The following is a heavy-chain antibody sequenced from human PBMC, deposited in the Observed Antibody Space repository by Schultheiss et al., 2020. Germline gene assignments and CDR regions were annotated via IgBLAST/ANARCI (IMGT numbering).Heavy chain of an antibody. CDR1: GYTFTSYD. Sequence: ASVKVSCKASGYTFTSYDINWVRQATGQGLEWMGWMNPNSGNTGYAQKFQGRVTMTRNTSISTAYMELSSLRSEDTAVYYCAKDATVTTEGSGGMDVWGHGTTVTVSS. D-gene: IGHD4-17*01. V-gene: IGHV1-8*01. CDR2: MNPNSGNT. J-gene: IGHJ6*02. CDR3: AKDATVTTEGSGGMDV.